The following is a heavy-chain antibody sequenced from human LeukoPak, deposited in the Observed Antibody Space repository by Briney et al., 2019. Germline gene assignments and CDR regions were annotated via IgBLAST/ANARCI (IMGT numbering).Heavy chain of an antibody. D-gene: IGHD3-10*01. CDR3: AKGLWFGEPV. CDR2: IHSDGKT. V-gene: IGHV3-53*01. CDR1: GFTVRGSY. J-gene: IGHJ4*02. Sequence: GGSLRLSCAVTGFTVRGSYMSWVRQAPGKGLEWVSLIHSDGKTYYADSVKGRFTMSIDNSKNALSLQMSRLRPEDTAVYYCAKGLWFGEPVWGQGTLVTVSS.